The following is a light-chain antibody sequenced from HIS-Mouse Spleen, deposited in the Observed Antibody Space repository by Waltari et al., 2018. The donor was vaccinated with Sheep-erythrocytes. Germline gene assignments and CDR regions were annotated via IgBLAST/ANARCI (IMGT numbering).Light chain of an antibody. CDR2: EGS. Sequence: QSALTQPAYVSGSPGQSITISCTGTSSAVGSYNLVSWYQQHPGKAPKLRIYEGSKRPSGVSNRFSGSKSGNTASLTISGLQAEDEADYYCCSYAGSSTFHVVFGGGTKLTVL. CDR3: CSYAGSSTFHVV. V-gene: IGLV2-23*03. J-gene: IGLJ2*01. CDR1: SSAVGSYNL.